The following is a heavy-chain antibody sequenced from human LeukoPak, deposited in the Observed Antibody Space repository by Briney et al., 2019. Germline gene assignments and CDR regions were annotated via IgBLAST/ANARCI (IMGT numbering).Heavy chain of an antibody. CDR1: GFTFSSYA. J-gene: IGHJ6*02. Sequence: RLGGSLRLSCAASGFTFSSYAMSWVRQAPGKGLEWVSAISNSGGSTYYADSVKGRFTISRDNSKNTLYLQMNSLRAEDTAVYYCAKVLQYYYYGMDVWGQGTTLTASS. D-gene: IGHD5-24*01. CDR3: AKVLQYYYYGMDV. CDR2: ISNSGGST. V-gene: IGHV3-23*01.